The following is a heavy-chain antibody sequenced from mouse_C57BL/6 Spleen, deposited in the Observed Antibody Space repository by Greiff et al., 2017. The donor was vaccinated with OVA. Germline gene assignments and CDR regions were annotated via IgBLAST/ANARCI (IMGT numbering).Heavy chain of an antibody. CDR1: GYTFTSYW. CDR2: IYPSDSET. CDR3: AREGDGYYGLAY. D-gene: IGHD2-3*01. J-gene: IGHJ3*01. Sequence: QVQLQQPGAELVRPGSSVKLSSKASGYTFTSYWMDWVKQRPGQGLEWIGNIYPSDSETHYNQKFKDKATLTVDKSSSTAYMQLSSLTSEDSAVYYCAREGDGYYGLAYWGQGTLVTVSA. V-gene: IGHV1-61*01.